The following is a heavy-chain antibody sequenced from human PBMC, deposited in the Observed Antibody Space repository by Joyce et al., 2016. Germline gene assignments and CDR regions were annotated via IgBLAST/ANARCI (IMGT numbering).Heavy chain of an antibody. D-gene: IGHD6-25*01. V-gene: IGHV3-30*18. J-gene: IGHJ4*02. Sequence: QVQLVESGGGVVQPGRSLRLSCAASGLTLSNYGVHWVRQAPGNGLGWVAVISDDGIYKYYADSVKGRFTISRDNSKNTVFLEMNSLRTEDTAVYYCAKILTATYSSGWFLDYWGQGTLVTVSS. CDR3: AKILTATYSSGWFLDY. CDR1: GLTLSNYG. CDR2: ISDDGIYK.